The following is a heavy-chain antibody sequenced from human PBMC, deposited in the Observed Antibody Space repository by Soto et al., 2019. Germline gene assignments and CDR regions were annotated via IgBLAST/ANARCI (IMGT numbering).Heavy chain of an antibody. V-gene: IGHV3-7*01. CDR2: IKVDGSEK. CDR1: GFPFSIYW. CDR3: GRDEGSNGVGV. J-gene: IGHJ6*02. Sequence: GGSLRLSCVASGFPFSIYWMSLVRQAPGKGLEWVANIKVDGSEKRYVDSVRGRFTISRDNAKNSVYLQMNSLRADDTALYYCGRDEGSNGVGVWCQGTRVTVSS. D-gene: IGHD4-4*01.